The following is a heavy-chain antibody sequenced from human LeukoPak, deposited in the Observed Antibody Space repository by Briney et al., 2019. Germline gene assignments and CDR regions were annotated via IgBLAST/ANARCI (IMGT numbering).Heavy chain of an antibody. CDR2: IYYSGST. V-gene: IGHV4-39*01. CDR1: GGSISSSSYY. J-gene: IGHJ5*02. D-gene: IGHD2-2*01. Sequence: SETLSLTCTVSGGSISSSSYYWGWIRQPPGKGLEWIGSIYYSGSTYYNPSLKSRVTISVDTSKSQFSLKLSSVTAADTAVYYCARLWGYCSSTSCYYNWFDPWGQGTLVTVSS. CDR3: ARLWGYCSSTSCYYNWFDP.